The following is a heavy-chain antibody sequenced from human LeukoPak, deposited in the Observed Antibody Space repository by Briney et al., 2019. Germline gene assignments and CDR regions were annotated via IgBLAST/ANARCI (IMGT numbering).Heavy chain of an antibody. CDR3: ARAAFDYYDSSGQTFYGMDV. CDR2: ISAYNGNT. J-gene: IGHJ6*02. CDR1: GYTFTSYG. Sequence: GASVKVSCKASGYTFTSYGISWVRQAPGQGLEWVGWISAYNGNTNYAQKLQGRVTMTTDTSTSTAYMELRSLRSDDTAVYYCARAAFDYYDSSGQTFYGMDVWGQGTTVTVSS. V-gene: IGHV1-18*01. D-gene: IGHD3-22*01.